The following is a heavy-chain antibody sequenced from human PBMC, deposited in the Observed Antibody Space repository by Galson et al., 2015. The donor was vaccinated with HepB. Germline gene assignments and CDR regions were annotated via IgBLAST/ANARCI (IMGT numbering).Heavy chain of an antibody. V-gene: IGHV3-21*01. D-gene: IGHD3-9*01. CDR1: GFTFSSYS. CDR3: ARSKRTISPGWAGMDV. CDR2: ISSSSSYI. J-gene: IGHJ6*02. Sequence: SLRLSCAASGFTFSSYSMNWVRQAPGKGLEWVSSISSSSSYIYYADSVKGRFTISRDNAKNSLYLQMNSLRAEDTAVYYCARSKRTISPGWAGMDVWGQGTTVTVSS.